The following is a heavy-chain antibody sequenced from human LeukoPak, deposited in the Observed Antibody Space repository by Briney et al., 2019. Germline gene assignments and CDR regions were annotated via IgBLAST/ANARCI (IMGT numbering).Heavy chain of an antibody. CDR2: IYYSGST. Sequence: SETLSLTCTVSGDSISSYSWSWIRQPPGKGLEWIGYIYYSGSTNYNPSLKSRVTISVDTSKNQFSLKLGSVTTADTAVYYCARGREMTTRERWFDPWGQGTLVTVSS. CDR1: GDSISSYS. D-gene: IGHD5-24*01. J-gene: IGHJ5*02. CDR3: ARGREMTTRERWFDP. V-gene: IGHV4-59*01.